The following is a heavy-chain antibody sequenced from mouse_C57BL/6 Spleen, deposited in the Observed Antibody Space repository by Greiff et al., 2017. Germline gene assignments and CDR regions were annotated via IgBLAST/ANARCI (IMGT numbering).Heavy chain of an antibody. CDR2: ISYDGSN. V-gene: IGHV3-6*01. Sequence: EVQLQESGPGLVKPSQSLSLTCSVTGYSITSGYYWNWIRQFPGNKLEWMGYISYDGSNNYNPSLKNRISITRDTSKNQFFLKLNSVTTEDTATYYCAHYGNYGALAYWGQGTLVTVSA. CDR1: GYSITSGYY. CDR3: AHYGNYGALAY. J-gene: IGHJ3*01. D-gene: IGHD2-1*01.